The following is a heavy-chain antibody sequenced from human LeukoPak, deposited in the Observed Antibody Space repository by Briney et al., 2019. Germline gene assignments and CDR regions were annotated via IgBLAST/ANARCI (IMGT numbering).Heavy chain of an antibody. CDR2: IWYDGSNK. D-gene: IGHD2-21*01. CDR3: AKGLSAAGDYYFDY. V-gene: IGHV3-33*06. J-gene: IGHJ4*02. Sequence: GGSLRLSCAASGFTFSSYGMHWVRQAPGKGLEWVAVIWYDGSNKYYADSVKGRFTISRDNSKNTVYLQMKSLRVEATAVYYCAKGLSAAGDYYFDYWGQGALVTVSS. CDR1: GFTFSSYG.